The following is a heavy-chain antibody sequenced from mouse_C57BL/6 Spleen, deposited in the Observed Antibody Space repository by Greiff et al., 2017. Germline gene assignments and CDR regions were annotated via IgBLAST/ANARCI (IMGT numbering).Heavy chain of an antibody. CDR2: INPGSGGT. CDR1: GYAFTNYL. D-gene: IGHD2-4*01. Sequence: VQLQQSGAELVRPGTSVKVSCKASGYAFTNYLIEWVKQRPGQGLEWIGVINPGSGGTNYNEKFKGKATLTADKSSSTAYMQLSSLTSEDAAVYFCARTPSYDYICAYWGQGTLVTVSA. J-gene: IGHJ3*01. CDR3: ARTPSYDYICAY. V-gene: IGHV1-54*01.